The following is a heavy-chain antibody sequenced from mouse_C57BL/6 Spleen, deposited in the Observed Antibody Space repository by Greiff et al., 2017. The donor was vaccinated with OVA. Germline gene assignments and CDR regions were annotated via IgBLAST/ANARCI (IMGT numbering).Heavy chain of an antibody. CDR1: GYTFTSYD. CDR2: IYPRDGST. J-gene: IGHJ4*01. V-gene: IGHV1-85*01. Sequence: VQLVESGPELVKPGASVKLSCKASGYTFTSYDINWVKQRPGQGLEWIGWIYPRDGSTKYNEKFKGKATLTVDTSSSTAYMELHSLTSEDSAVYFCARWYYGSSSHYYAMDYWGQGTSVTVSS. CDR3: ARWYYGSSSHYYAMDY. D-gene: IGHD1-1*01.